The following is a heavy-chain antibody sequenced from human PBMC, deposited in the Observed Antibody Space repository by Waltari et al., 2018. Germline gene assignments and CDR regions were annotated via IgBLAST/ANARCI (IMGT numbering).Heavy chain of an antibody. V-gene: IGHV5-51*01. D-gene: IGHD4-4*01. CDR1: GYSFTTHW. CDR2: TYPGDSVT. J-gene: IGHJ6*02. Sequence: EVQLVQSGAEVKKPGESLNISCKDSGYSFTTHWIGWVRRMPGKGLEWMGITYPGDSVTRYSPSFQGKVTISADRSISTAYLQWSSLKASDTAIYYCARRRNYPGAAMDVWGQGTTVTVSS. CDR3: ARRRNYPGAAMDV.